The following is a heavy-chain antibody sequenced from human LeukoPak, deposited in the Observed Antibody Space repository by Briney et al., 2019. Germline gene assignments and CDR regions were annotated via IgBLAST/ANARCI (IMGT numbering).Heavy chain of an antibody. CDR3: ASQAVVPAAIVDY. J-gene: IGHJ4*02. Sequence: SETLSLTCAVSGYSISSGHYWGWIRQPPGKGLEWIGSIYHSGSTYYNPSLKSRVTISVDTSKNQFSLKLSSVTAADTAVYYCASQAVVPAAIVDYWGQGTLVTVSS. D-gene: IGHD2-2*02. V-gene: IGHV4-38-2*01. CDR2: IYHSGST. CDR1: GYSISSGHY.